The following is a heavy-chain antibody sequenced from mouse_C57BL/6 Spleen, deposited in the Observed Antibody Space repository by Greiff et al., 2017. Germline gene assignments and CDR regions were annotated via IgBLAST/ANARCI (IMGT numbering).Heavy chain of an antibody. CDR1: GYTFTSYW. D-gene: IGHD3-2*02. Sequence: VQLQQSGTVLARPGASVKMSCKTSGYTFTSYWMHWVNQRPGQGLEWIGDIYPGNGDTSYNQKFKGKAKLTAVTSASTAYMALRRLTNEDSAVYYGTRSETAQATAWFAYWGQGTLVTVAA. CDR3: TRSETAQATAWFAY. J-gene: IGHJ3*01. V-gene: IGHV1-5*01. CDR2: IYPGNGDT.